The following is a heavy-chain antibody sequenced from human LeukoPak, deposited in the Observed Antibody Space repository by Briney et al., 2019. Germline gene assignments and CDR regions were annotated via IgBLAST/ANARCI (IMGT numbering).Heavy chain of an antibody. CDR1: GGSISSGNW. Sequence: SETLSLTCAVSGGSISSGNWWSWIRQPPGEGLEWLGETLHSGDTVYNPPLKSRITISVDNFKNQFSLKLTSVTAADTAVYFCTRNGDSSSVVDWGQGTLVTVSS. D-gene: IGHD2-15*01. J-gene: IGHJ4*02. CDR3: TRNGDSSSVVD. V-gene: IGHV4-4*02. CDR2: TLHSGDT.